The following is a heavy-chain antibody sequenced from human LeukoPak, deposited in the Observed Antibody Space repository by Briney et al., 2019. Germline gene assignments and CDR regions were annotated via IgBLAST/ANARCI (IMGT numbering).Heavy chain of an antibody. D-gene: IGHD4-23*01. CDR1: GFTFSSYA. CDR3: AKYAPPTTVVTRFFDY. J-gene: IGHJ4*02. Sequence: GGSLRPSCAASGFTFSSYAMTWVRQAPGKGLEWVSVIGYSGGDIQYADSVKGRFTISRDNSKNTLYLQMNSLRVEDTAVYYCAKYAPPTTVVTRFFDYWGQGTLVTVSS. CDR2: IGYSGGDI. V-gene: IGHV3-23*01.